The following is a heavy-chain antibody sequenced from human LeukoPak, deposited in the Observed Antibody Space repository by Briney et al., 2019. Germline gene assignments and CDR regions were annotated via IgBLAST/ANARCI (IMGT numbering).Heavy chain of an antibody. CDR2: ISSSGSTI. D-gene: IGHD3-22*01. J-gene: IGHJ4*02. CDR3: AGGEGTMIVVVTPFDY. Sequence: GGSLRLSCAASGFTFSDYYMSWIRQAPGKGLEWVSYISSSGSTIYYADSVKGRFTISRDNAKNSLYLQMNSLRAEDTAVYYCAGGEGTMIVVVTPFDYWGQGTLVTVSS. V-gene: IGHV3-11*01. CDR1: GFTFSDYY.